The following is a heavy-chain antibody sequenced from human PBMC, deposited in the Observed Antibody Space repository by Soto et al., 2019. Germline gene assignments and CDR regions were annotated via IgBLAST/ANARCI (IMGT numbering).Heavy chain of an antibody. D-gene: IGHD3-22*01. CDR2: INPGNGNT. V-gene: IGHV1-3*01. J-gene: IGHJ4*02. CDR3: ARGGYFDSSNYLAY. Sequence: ASVKFSFKASGYTFTSYGINWVRQAPGRGLEWMGWINPGNGNTKYSQQFQGRVIIDRDTSASTAYMELSSLRSEDTAVYYCARGGYFDSSNYLAYWGLGTLVTVSS. CDR1: GYTFTSYG.